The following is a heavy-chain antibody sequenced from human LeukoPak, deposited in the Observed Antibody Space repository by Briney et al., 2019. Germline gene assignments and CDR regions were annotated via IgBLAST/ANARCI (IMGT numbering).Heavy chain of an antibody. J-gene: IGHJ4*02. CDR3: AREGFGELSHFDY. Sequence: SETLSLTCVVYGGSFSGDYWSWIRQPPGRGLEWIGEINHSGGTNYNPSVKSRVTISVDTSKNQFSLKLSSVTAADTAVYYCAREGFGELSHFDYRGQGTLVTVSS. D-gene: IGHD3-10*01. CDR1: GGSFSGDY. V-gene: IGHV4-34*01. CDR2: INHSGGT.